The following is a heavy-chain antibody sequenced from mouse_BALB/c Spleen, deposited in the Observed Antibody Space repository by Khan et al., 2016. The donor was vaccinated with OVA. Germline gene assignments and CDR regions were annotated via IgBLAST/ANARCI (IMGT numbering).Heavy chain of an antibody. CDR3: ARSVYAGDPLFAY. D-gene: IGHD1-1*01. V-gene: IGHV8-12*01. Sequence: QVTLKVCGPGILQSSQTLSLTCSFSGFSLSTSGMCLSWIRQPSGQGLEWLAHIYWDDENYYNPFLSSRLTTSEDTSNTQVFLMLTSVDTADTATYYCARSVYAGDPLFAYWGQGTLVTVSA. CDR2: IYWDDEN. CDR1: GFSLSTSGMC. J-gene: IGHJ3*01.